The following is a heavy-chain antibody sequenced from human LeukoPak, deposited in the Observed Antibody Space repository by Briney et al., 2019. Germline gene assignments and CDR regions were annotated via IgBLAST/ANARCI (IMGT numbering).Heavy chain of an antibody. V-gene: IGHV1-2*02. D-gene: IGHD3-3*01. Sequence: GASVKVSCKASGYTFTGYYMHWVRQAPGQGLEWMGWINSNYGGTNYAQKFQGRVTITRNTSISTAYMELSSLRSEDTAVYYCARGYYDFWSSLVGDYWGQGTLVTVSS. J-gene: IGHJ4*02. CDR3: ARGYYDFWSSLVGDY. CDR1: GYTFTGYY. CDR2: INSNYGGT.